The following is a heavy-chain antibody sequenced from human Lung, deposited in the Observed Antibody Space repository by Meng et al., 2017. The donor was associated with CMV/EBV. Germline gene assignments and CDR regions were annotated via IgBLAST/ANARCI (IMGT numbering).Heavy chain of an antibody. D-gene: IGHD3/OR15-3a*01. CDR3: AGWIFGLAVGNFGLDV. J-gene: IGHJ6*02. CDR1: GGSLS. V-gene: IGHV1-69*10. CDR2: IRPILSRA. Sequence: SVXVSCKASGGSLSISWVRQAPGQGLEWVGGIRPILSRANYAQKFQGRVTISADKFTTTAYMELSSLRSEDTAVYYCAGWIFGLAVGNFGLDVWGQGTAVTVSS.